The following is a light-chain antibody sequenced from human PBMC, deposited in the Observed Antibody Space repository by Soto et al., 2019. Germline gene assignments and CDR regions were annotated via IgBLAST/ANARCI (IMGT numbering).Light chain of an antibody. CDR3: QQSYVTPVT. CDR1: QSIGTY. Sequence: IQITQSPSSLSGSVGDRLTLTCRASQSIGTYLDWYQYKPGKAPKVVIYAVSSLQAGVPSRFSGSGSGTDFTLTVSSLQPEDSATYYCQQSYVTPVTFGRGTKVDIK. J-gene: IGKJ3*01. CDR2: AVS. V-gene: IGKV1-39*01.